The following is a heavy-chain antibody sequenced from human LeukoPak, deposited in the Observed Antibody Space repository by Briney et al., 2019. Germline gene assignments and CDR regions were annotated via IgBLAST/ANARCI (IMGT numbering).Heavy chain of an antibody. Sequence: PGGSLRLSCAASGFTFSSYSMNWVRQAPGKGLEWVSSITSSNNYIYYGDSVKGRFTISRDNSKNTLYLQMNSLRAEDTAVYYCAKGSLDWLLLDYYYYYMDVWGKGTTVTISS. CDR2: ITSSNNYI. J-gene: IGHJ6*03. CDR1: GFTFSSYS. D-gene: IGHD3-9*01. V-gene: IGHV3-21*04. CDR3: AKGSLDWLLLDYYYYYMDV.